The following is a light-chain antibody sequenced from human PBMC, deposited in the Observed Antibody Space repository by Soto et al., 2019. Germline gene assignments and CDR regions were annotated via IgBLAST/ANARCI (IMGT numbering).Light chain of an antibody. V-gene: IGKV3-20*01. CDR2: GAS. Sequence: ENVLTQSPGTLSLSPGERATLSCRASQSVRSNFLAWYQQKPGQAPRLLIYGASNRATGIPDGFSGSGSGTDFTLTISRLEPEDFAVYYCQQYDSSPRTFGQGTKVPIK. CDR3: QQYDSSPRT. CDR1: QSVRSNF. J-gene: IGKJ1*01.